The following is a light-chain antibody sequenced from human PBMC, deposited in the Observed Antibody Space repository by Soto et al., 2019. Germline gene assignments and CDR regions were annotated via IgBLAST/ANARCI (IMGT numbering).Light chain of an antibody. Sequence: EVVLTQSPVTLSLSPGERATLSCRSSQSVSKYLGWYQRKPGQAPRLLIYDTSNRATGIPARFVGSGSGAHFTLTISSLEPEDFAVYYCQQRSTWPITFGQGKRLEIK. CDR3: QQRSTWPIT. V-gene: IGKV3-11*01. CDR1: QSVSKY. CDR2: DTS. J-gene: IGKJ5*01.